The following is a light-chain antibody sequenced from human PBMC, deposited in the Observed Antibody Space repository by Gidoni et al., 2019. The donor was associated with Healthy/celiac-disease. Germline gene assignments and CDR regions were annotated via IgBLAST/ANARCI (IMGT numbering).Light chain of an antibody. CDR1: QSVSSY. CDR3: QQRSNWPT. Sequence: DIVLTQSPATLSLSPGERATLSCRASQSVSSYLAWYQQKPGQAPRRLIYDASNRATGIPARFSGSGSGTDFTLTISSIEPEDFSVYYCQQRSNWPTFGQGTKVEIK. V-gene: IGKV3-11*01. J-gene: IGKJ1*01. CDR2: DAS.